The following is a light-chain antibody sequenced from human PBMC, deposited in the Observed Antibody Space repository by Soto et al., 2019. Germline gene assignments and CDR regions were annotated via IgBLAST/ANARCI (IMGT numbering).Light chain of an antibody. V-gene: IGKV3-20*01. Sequence: EIVLTQSPGTLSLSPGERATLSCRASQSVSSSYLAWYQQKPGQAPRLLIYGASSRATGIPDRFSGSGSGTDFTLTISRMEPEDFEVYYCQQYGSSPPITFGTGTRLEIK. J-gene: IGKJ5*01. CDR2: GAS. CDR1: QSVSSSY. CDR3: QQYGSSPPIT.